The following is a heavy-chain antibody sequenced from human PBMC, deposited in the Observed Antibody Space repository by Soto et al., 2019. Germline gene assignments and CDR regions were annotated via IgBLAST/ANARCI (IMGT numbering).Heavy chain of an antibody. CDR3: ARGLLYATTDFDY. J-gene: IGHJ4*02. CDR1: GDTFTTNS. Sequence: QVQLVQSGAEVKKPGSSVKVSYKASGDTFTTNSLNWVRQAPGQGLEWMGGIIPVVGTTKYAQKYQDRVTITGDKSTNTAYMELSSLRSDDTAVYYCARGLLYATTDFDYWGQGTPVTVSS. V-gene: IGHV1-69*06. D-gene: IGHD2-8*01. CDR2: IIPVVGTT.